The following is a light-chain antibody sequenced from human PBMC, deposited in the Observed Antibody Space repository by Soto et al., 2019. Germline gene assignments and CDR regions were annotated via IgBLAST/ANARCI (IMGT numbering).Light chain of an antibody. J-gene: IGKJ4*01. Sequence: QLTQSPSSLSASVGDKVTISCRASQAINSALAWCQQRPGKAPMVLIYDASILESGVPSRFSSSGSGTDFTLTISSLQPEDFATYYCQQFNSYPLTFGGGTKVEIE. CDR1: QAINSA. V-gene: IGKV1-13*02. CDR2: DAS. CDR3: QQFNSYPLT.